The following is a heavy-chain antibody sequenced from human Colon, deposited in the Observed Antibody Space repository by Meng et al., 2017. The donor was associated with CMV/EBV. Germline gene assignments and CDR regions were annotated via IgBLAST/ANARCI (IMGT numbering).Heavy chain of an antibody. Sequence: QVPLGQCGAEVKKPGASVKVSCKASGYTFTDNYLHWVRQATGQGLEWMGWINPNSGGTNYAQKFQGRVTMTRDTSISTAYMELSRLRSDDTAVYYCARGKNYYDSSGYRKGLDYWGQGTLVTVSS. CDR3: ARGKNYYDSSGYRKGLDY. CDR2: INPNSGGT. D-gene: IGHD3-22*01. J-gene: IGHJ4*02. CDR1: GYTFTDNY. V-gene: IGHV1-2*02.